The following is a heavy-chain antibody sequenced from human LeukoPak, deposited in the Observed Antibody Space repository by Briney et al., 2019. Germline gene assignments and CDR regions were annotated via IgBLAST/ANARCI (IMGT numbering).Heavy chain of an antibody. V-gene: IGHV3-23*01. Sequence: GGSLRLSCAASGFTFSTYGMSWVRQAPGKGLEWVSAISGSGGTTYYADPVKGRFTISRDNSKNTLYLQMNSLRAEDTAVYFCAKAILFFDYWGQGTLVTVSS. J-gene: IGHJ4*02. CDR2: ISGSGGTT. D-gene: IGHD3-10*01. CDR1: GFTFSTYG. CDR3: AKAILFFDY.